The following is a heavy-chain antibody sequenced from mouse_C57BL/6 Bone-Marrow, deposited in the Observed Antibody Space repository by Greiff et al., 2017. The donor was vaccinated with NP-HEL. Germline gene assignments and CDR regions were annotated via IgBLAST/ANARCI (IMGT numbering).Heavy chain of an antibody. CDR3: ACLNYYGSSYVPYFDY. V-gene: IGHV4-1*01. CDR2: INPDSSTI. Sequence: DVKLVESGGGLVQPGGSLKLSCAASGIDFSRYWMSWVRRAPGKGLEWIGEINPDSSTINYAPSLKDKFIISRDNAKNTLYLQMSKVRSEDTALYYCACLNYYGSSYVPYFDYWGQGTTLTVSS. CDR1: GIDFSRYW. J-gene: IGHJ2*01. D-gene: IGHD1-1*01.